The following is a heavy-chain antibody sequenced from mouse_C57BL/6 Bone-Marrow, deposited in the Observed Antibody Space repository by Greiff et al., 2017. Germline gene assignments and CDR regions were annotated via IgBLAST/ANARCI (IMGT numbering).Heavy chain of an antibody. D-gene: IGHD2-5*01. CDR1: GFSLTSYG. Sequence: VQLQESGPGLVQPSQSLSITCTVSGFSLTSYGVHWVRQSPGKGLEWLGVIWSGGSTDYNAAFISRLSISKDNSKSQVFFKMISLQADDTAIYYCARRDSNYPYYAMDYWGQGTSVTVSS. V-gene: IGHV2-2*01. CDR2: IWSGGST. CDR3: ARRDSNYPYYAMDY. J-gene: IGHJ4*01.